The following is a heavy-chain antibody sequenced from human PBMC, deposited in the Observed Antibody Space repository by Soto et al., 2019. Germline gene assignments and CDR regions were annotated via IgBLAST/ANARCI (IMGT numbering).Heavy chain of an antibody. CDR3: ARAAYSSRQTLLFDP. CDR1: RFTFSSFW. Sequence: GGSLRLSCAASRFTFSSFWFHWVRQAPGKGLVWVSHINSDGSSTSYADSVKGRFTISRDNAKNTLYLQMNSLRAEDTAVYYCARAAYSSRQTLLFDPWGQGTLVNVSS. J-gene: IGHJ5*02. V-gene: IGHV3-74*01. CDR2: INSDGSST. D-gene: IGHD6-13*01.